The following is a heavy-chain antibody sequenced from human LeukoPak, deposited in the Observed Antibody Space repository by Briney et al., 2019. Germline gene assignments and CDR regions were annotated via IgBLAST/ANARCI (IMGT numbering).Heavy chain of an antibody. D-gene: IGHD3-16*02. CDR1: GFTFSIYA. CDR2: ITGSGGNT. J-gene: IGHJ4*02. V-gene: IGHV3-23*01. Sequence: GGSLRLSCAASGFTFSIYALSWVRQAPGKGLEWVSGITGSGGNTYYADSVKGRFTISRDNSKNTLYLQMNSLKTEDTAIYYCTTGRCSSTCHFFFDYWGQGTLVTVSS. CDR3: TTGRCSSTCHFFFDY.